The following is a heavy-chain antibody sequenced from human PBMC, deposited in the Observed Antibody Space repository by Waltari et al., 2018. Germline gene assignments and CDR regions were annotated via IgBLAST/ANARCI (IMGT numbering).Heavy chain of an antibody. CDR2: ILSSGST. Sequence: QVQLQESGTGLVKPSETLSLTRTVSGDFIRVYYGSWIRQPAGKGQEYMGSILSSGSTNYNPSLRSRVTMSVDTSKNQFSLKLSSVTAADTAVYYCARTGGYSSSYLHFDYWGQGTLVTVSS. D-gene: IGHD6-6*01. V-gene: IGHV4-4*07. CDR1: GDFIRVYY. CDR3: ARTGGYSSSYLHFDY. J-gene: IGHJ4*02.